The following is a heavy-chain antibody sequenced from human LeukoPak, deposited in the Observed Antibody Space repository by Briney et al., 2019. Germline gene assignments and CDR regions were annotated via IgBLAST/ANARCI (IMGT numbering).Heavy chain of an antibody. J-gene: IGHJ6*04. Sequence: PGGSLRLSCAASGFTLSNYAMSWVRQAPGKGLEGGAVIWYDGSNKYYAYSVNGRFTISRDNSKNTLYLQMNSLRAEDTAVYYCARDPYGDYVRMDVWGKGTTVTVSS. CDR3: ARDPYGDYVRMDV. CDR2: IWYDGSNK. CDR1: GFTLSNYA. V-gene: IGHV3-33*08. D-gene: IGHD4-17*01.